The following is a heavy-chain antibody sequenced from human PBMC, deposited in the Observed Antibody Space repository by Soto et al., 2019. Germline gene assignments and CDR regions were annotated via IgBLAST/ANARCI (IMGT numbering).Heavy chain of an antibody. CDR3: ARGASSVTTFYFDL. CDR1: GYTFTSYA. J-gene: IGHJ2*01. V-gene: IGHV1-3*01. D-gene: IGHD4-17*01. Sequence: QVQVVQSGAEVEKPGASVKVSCEASGYTFTSYAMHWVRQAPGQRLEWMGWINPGNGNTKNSQKFQGRVTITRDTFASTAYMELSSLRSEDTAVYYCARGASSVTTFYFDLWGRGTLVTVSS. CDR2: INPGNGNT.